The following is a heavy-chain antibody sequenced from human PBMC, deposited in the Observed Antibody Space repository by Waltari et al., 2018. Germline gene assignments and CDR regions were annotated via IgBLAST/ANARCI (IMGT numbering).Heavy chain of an antibody. CDR2: IAFDGSNT. D-gene: IGHD6-25*01. J-gene: IGHJ5*01. Sequence: QVQLVESGGGVVQPGRSLRLTCVGSGLTLNSYGMHWVRQAAGKGRGGVGVIAFDGSNTYYGESVKGRVIISRDNSKNTLYRQMNSLRAEDTAVYYCAKEIRGLVNWFDSWGQGTLVTVSS. CDR1: GLTLNSYG. CDR3: AKEIRGLVNWFDS. V-gene: IGHV3-30*18.